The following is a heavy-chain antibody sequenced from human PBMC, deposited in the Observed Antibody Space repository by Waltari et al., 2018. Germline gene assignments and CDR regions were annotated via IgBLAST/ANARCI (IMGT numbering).Heavy chain of an antibody. CDR2: ISSSSSYI. D-gene: IGHD3-16*02. J-gene: IGHJ4*02. Sequence: LQLQESGPGLVKPSETLSLTCTVSGGSISSSSYYWGWIRQAPGKGLEWVSSISSSSSYIYYADSVKGRFTISRDNAKNSLYLQMNSLRAEDTAVYYCARDVVITFGGVIAPFGYWGQGTLVTVSS. CDR1: GGSISSSS. V-gene: IGHV3-21*01. CDR3: ARDVVITFGGVIAPFGY.